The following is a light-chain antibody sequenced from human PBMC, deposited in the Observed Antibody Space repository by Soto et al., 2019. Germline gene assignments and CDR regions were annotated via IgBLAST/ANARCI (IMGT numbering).Light chain of an antibody. CDR2: GAS. CDR3: QQSNNWPPLT. V-gene: IGKV3-15*01. J-gene: IGKJ4*01. CDR1: QSVSSN. Sequence: IVMTQSPATISTLPGRTCNSSGSASQSVSSNLAWYQHKPGQAPRLLIYGASTRATGIPARFSGSGSGTEFTLPISSLQSQDFAVYYCQQSNNWPPLTVGGGTKVDIK.